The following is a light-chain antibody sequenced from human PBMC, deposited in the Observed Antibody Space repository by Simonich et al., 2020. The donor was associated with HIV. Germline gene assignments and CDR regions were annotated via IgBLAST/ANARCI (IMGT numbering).Light chain of an antibody. Sequence: QSVLTQSPSASGTPGQRVTISCSGSSSNIGSNYVYWYQQLPGTAPKLLIFRNTQRPSGVPDRFSGSKSGTSASLAISGLQSEDEADYYCAAWDDSLNGRGVFGTGTKVTVL. CDR2: RNT. V-gene: IGLV1-47*01. CDR1: SSNIGSNY. CDR3: AAWDDSLNGRGV. J-gene: IGLJ1*01.